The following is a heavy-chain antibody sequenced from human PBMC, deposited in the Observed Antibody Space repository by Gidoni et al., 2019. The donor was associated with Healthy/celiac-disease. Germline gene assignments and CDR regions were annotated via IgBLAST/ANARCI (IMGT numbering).Heavy chain of an antibody. Sequence: EVQLLESGGGLVQPGGSLRLSCAASGFTFSSYAMSWVRQATGKGLEWVSASSGSGGSTYYADSVKGRFTISRDNSKNTLYLQMNSLRAEDTAVYYCAKDGLAGQWLVGFNWFDPWGQGTLVTVSS. D-gene: IGHD6-19*01. CDR3: AKDGLAGQWLVGFNWFDP. CDR2: SSGSGGST. V-gene: IGHV3-23*01. J-gene: IGHJ5*02. CDR1: GFTFSSYA.